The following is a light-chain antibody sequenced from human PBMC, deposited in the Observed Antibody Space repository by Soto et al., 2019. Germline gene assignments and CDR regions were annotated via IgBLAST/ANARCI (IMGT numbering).Light chain of an antibody. CDR1: QSVSSSY. V-gene: IGKV3-20*01. CDR3: QQYGSSEII. Sequence: IVLTHSPGTLSLSPGGRATLSCRASQSVSSSYLAWYQQKPGQAPRLLIYGSSSRATGIPDRFSGSVSGTDFTLTITRLEPEDFAVFYCQQYGSSEIIFGQGTRLEI. J-gene: IGKJ5*01. CDR2: GSS.